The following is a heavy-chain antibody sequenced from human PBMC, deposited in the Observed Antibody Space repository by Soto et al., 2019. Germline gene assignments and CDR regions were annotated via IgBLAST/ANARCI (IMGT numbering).Heavy chain of an antibody. CDR3: AKTDAGGSYDY. CDR1: GFTFSGYG. J-gene: IGHJ4*02. Sequence: QVQLVESGGGVVQPGRSLRLSGAASGFTFSGYGMHWVRQAPGKGLEWVALISYDGSDKYYADSVKGRCTISRDNSKNTLYLQMNSLRAEDTAVYYCAKTDAGGSYDYWGQGTLVTVSS. V-gene: IGHV3-30*18. CDR2: ISYDGSDK. D-gene: IGHD1-26*01.